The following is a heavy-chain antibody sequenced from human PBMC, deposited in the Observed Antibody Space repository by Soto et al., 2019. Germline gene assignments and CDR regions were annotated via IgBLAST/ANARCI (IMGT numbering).Heavy chain of an antibody. Sequence: QVQLEQSGAEVKKPGSSVKVSCKVSGATFSTSSISWVRQAPGQGLEWMGAIIPIFGTTNYAQEFQGRLTITADESTRTAYMELTPLGSQDTALYFCPRDNLEDIDLRGYCFDSWGQGTLVTVSS. D-gene: IGHD3-3*01. J-gene: IGHJ4*02. CDR3: PRDNLEDIDLRGYCFDS. V-gene: IGHV1-69*01. CDR1: GATFSTSS. CDR2: IIPIFGTT.